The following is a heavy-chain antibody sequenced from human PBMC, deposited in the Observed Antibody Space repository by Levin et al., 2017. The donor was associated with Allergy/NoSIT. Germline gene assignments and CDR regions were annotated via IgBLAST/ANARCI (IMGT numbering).Heavy chain of an antibody. V-gene: IGHV1-18*01. CDR2: ISAYNGNT. J-gene: IGHJ4*02. Sequence: GASVKVSCKASGYTFTSYGISWVRQAPGQGLEWMGWISAYNGNTNYAQKLQGRVTMTTDTSTSTAYMELRSLRSDDTAVYYCARGGIDYYDSSGYYDDFDYWGQGTLVTVSS. D-gene: IGHD3-22*01. CDR3: ARGGIDYYDSSGYYDDFDY. CDR1: GYTFTSYG.